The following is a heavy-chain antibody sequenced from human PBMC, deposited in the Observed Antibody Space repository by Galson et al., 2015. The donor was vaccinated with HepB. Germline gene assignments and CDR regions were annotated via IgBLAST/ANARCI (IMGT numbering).Heavy chain of an antibody. CDR3: ARQGITIFGVATR. D-gene: IGHD3-3*01. J-gene: IGHJ4*02. CDR1: GGSISSSSYY. Sequence: TLSLTCTVSGGSISSSSYYWGWIRQPPGKGLEWIGSIYYSGSTYYNPSLKSRVTISVDTSKNQFSLKLSSVTAADTAVYYCARQGITIFGVATRWGQGTLVTVSS. CDR2: IYYSGST. V-gene: IGHV4-39*01.